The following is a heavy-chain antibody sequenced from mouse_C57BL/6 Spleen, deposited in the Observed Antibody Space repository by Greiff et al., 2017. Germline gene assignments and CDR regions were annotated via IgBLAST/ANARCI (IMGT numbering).Heavy chain of an antibody. D-gene: IGHD1-1*01. CDR3: ATYYYGSSVWFAY. J-gene: IGHJ3*01. CDR1: GYTFTSYW. CDR2: IDPSDSYT. V-gene: IGHV1-69*01. Sequence: QVQLQQPGAELVMPGASVKLSCKASGYTFTSYWMHWVKQRPGQGLEWIGEIDPSDSYTNYNQKFKGKSTLTVDKSSSTAYMQLSSLTSEDSAVYYCATYYYGSSVWFAYWGQGTLVTVSA.